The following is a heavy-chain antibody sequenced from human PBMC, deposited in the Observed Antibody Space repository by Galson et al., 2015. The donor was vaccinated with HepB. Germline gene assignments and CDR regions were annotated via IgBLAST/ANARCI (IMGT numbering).Heavy chain of an antibody. J-gene: IGHJ4*02. CDR3: ASFNSGSL. Sequence: SLRLSCAASGFAFSSHWMNWVRQAPGKGLAWVSRISTDGSEITYADSVKGRFTTSRDNARNTLYLQMNSLRGEDTAVYYCASFNSGSLWGQGTQVTVSS. V-gene: IGHV3-74*01. D-gene: IGHD4-23*01. CDR1: GFAFSSHW. CDR2: ISTDGSEI.